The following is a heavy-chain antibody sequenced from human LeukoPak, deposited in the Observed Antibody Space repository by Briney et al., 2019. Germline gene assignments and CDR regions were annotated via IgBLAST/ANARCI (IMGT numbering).Heavy chain of an antibody. D-gene: IGHD6-19*01. J-gene: IGHJ3*02. CDR1: GYTFTGYY. CDR2: INPNTGGT. Sequence: ASVKVSCKTSGYTFTGYYIQWLRQAPGQGLEWMGWINPNTGGTNSAQRFQGRVTMTRDTSITTAYMDPVRLTSDDTAVYYCARQTLAVAGDDAFDIWGQGTMVTVSS. CDR3: ARQTLAVAGDDAFDI. V-gene: IGHV1-2*02.